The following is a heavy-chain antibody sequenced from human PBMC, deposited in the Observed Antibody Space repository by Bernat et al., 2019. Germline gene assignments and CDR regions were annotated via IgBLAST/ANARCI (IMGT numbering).Heavy chain of an antibody. V-gene: IGHV1-2*02. J-gene: IGHJ3*01. Sequence: QVQVVQSGAEVKKPGASVKVSCKASGYIFTGYYMHWVRQAPGQGLEWMGWINPNSGGIKYAQKFQGRVTMTRDTSISTAYMELGRLRSDDTAVYYCARGPAGYYDSSDYYLGAFDVWGQGTMVTVSS. CDR2: INPNSGGI. CDR3: ARGPAGYYDSSDYYLGAFDV. D-gene: IGHD3-22*01. CDR1: GYIFTGYY.